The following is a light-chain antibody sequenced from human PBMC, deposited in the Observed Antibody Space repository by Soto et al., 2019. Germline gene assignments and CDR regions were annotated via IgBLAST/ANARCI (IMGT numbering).Light chain of an antibody. Sequence: IQMTQSPSTLSASVGDRVTITCRASQSISSWLAWYQQRPGKAPKVLIYKASNLESGVPSRFSGSGSGTEFTLTISSLQPDDFATYYCQQYNSYPCTFGQGTKLEIK. J-gene: IGKJ2*02. CDR3: QQYNSYPCT. CDR1: QSISSW. CDR2: KAS. V-gene: IGKV1-5*03.